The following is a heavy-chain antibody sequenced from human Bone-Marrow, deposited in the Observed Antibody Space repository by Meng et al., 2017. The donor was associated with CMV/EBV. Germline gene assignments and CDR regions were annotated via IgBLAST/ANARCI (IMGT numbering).Heavy chain of an antibody. D-gene: IGHD6-13*01. CDR1: GGSFSGYY. CDR2: INHSGST. CDR3: ARGRTAAGATTTTFDY. Sequence: QVQLQQGGAGLLKPSETLPLTCAVYGGSFSGYYWSWIRQPPGKGLEWIGEINHSGSTNYNPSLKSRVTISVDTSKNQFSLKLSSVTAADTAVYYCARGRTAAGATTTTFDYWGQGTLVTVSS. V-gene: IGHV4-34*01. J-gene: IGHJ4*02.